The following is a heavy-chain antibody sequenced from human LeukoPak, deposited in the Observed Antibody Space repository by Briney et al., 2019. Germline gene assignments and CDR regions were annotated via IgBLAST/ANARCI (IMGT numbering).Heavy chain of an antibody. J-gene: IGHJ4*02. CDR1: GRPINSSSYY. D-gene: IGHD5-18*01. CDR3: VAYSYGSYYFDY. V-gene: IGHV4-39*07. CDR2: IYYSGST. Sequence: KPSETLSLPCTVSGRPINSSSYYWGWGRQPPGKGLEWNGSIYYSGSTYYNPSLKSRVTISLDTSNNQSSLKLSSVTAADTAVYYSVAYSYGSYYFDYWGQGTLVTVSS.